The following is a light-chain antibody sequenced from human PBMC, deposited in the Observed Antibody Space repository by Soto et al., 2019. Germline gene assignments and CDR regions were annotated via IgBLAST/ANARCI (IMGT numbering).Light chain of an antibody. Sequence: DIQMTQSPSSLSASVGDRVTITCRASRTVGKYLNWYQQKSGKAPKLLIEGATSLQSGVPSKFSGSGSGTDFTLTISSLQREDFATYYCQQSYSVPFTFGPGTSVDIK. CDR2: GAT. CDR1: RTVGKY. V-gene: IGKV1-39*01. J-gene: IGKJ3*01. CDR3: QQSYSVPFT.